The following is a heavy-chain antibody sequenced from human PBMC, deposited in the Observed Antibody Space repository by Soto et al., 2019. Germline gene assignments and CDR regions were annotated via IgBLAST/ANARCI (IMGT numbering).Heavy chain of an antibody. V-gene: IGHV2-5*02. D-gene: IGHD3-10*01. J-gene: IGHJ5*02. CDR1: GFSLSNSGVG. Sequence: SGATLVNRTQTLTRTCTFSGFSLSNSGVGVGWIRQPPGKALEWLALIYWDDDKRYSPSLKSRLTITKDTSKNQVVLTMTNMEPVDTAPYSSPHPRLLWSGGNWFDPWGQGTLVTVSS. CDR3: PHPRLLWSGGNWFDP. CDR2: IYWDDDK.